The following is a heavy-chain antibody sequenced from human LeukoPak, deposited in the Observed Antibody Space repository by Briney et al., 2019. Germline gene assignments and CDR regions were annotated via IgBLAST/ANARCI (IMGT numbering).Heavy chain of an antibody. Sequence: GRSLRLSCAASGFTFSTYGMHWVRQAPGKGLEWVAVISYDGSNKYYADSVKGRFTISRDNSKNTLYLQMNSPRAEDTAVYYCARAPGGSSWYGGDYWGQGTLATVSS. V-gene: IGHV3-30*03. D-gene: IGHD6-13*01. CDR1: GFTFSTYG. CDR2: ISYDGSNK. J-gene: IGHJ4*02. CDR3: ARAPGGSSWYGGDY.